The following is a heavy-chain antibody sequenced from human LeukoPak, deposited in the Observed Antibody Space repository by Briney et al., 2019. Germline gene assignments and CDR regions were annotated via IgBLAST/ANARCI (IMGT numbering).Heavy chain of an antibody. CDR3: AREMATIVNQFDY. V-gene: IGHV1-18*01. CDR2: ISPYNGNT. D-gene: IGHD5-24*01. J-gene: IGHJ4*02. CDR1: GYTFTSYG. Sequence: ASVKVSCKASGYTFTSYGISWVRQAPGQGLEWMGWISPYNGNTNYAQKLQGRVAMTTDTSTTTAYMELRSLRSDDTAVYYCAREMATIVNQFDYWGQGTLVTVSS.